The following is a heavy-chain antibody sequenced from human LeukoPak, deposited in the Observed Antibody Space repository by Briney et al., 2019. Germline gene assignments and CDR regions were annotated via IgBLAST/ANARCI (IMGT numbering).Heavy chain of an antibody. D-gene: IGHD2-2*01. Sequence: GESLRLSCAASGITVAANYMAWVRQAPGKGLQFVSVLYTGGTTYYEDSVKGRFTISRDSSKNTVYLQMNTLRPEDTAVYFCARLRTQVGSTSQEGWFDPWGQGTLVTVSS. CDR2: LYTGGTT. J-gene: IGHJ5*02. CDR1: GITVAANY. V-gene: IGHV3-53*01. CDR3: ARLRTQVGSTSQEGWFDP.